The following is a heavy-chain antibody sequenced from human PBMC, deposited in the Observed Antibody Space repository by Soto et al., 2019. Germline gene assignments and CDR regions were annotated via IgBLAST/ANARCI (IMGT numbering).Heavy chain of an antibody. CDR2: ISYDGSDK. J-gene: IGHJ6*02. Sequence: VQLVESGGGEVQPGRSLRLSCAASGFTYTDFVLHWVRQAPGKALEWVAIISYDGSDKYYADSVKGRFAISRDNPKNTLYLEMNSLRPEDTAVYFCARRAWDSYYAIDVWGQGTTVTVFS. CDR3: ARRAWDSYYAIDV. D-gene: IGHD3-22*01. CDR1: GFTYTDFV. V-gene: IGHV3-30*09.